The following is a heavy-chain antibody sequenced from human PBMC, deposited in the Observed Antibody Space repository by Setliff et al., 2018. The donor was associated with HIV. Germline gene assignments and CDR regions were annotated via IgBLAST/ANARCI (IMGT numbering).Heavy chain of an antibody. CDR2: IYQSGTT. CDR1: GFSISSGFF. J-gene: IGHJ3*02. D-gene: IGHD4-17*01. CDR3: ARALTTVIEDAFNI. Sequence: SETLSLTCAVSGFSISSGFFWGWVRQPPGKGLEWIGSIYQSGTTYYNPALKSRVTISVDTPNNQFSLRLSSVTAADTAVYYCARALTTVIEDAFNIWGQGTMVTVSS. V-gene: IGHV4-38-2*01.